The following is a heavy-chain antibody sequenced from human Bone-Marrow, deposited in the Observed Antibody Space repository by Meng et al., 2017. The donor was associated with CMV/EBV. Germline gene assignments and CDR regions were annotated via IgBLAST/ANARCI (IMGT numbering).Heavy chain of an antibody. CDR2: ISYDGSNK. V-gene: IGHV3-30-3*01. Sequence: GESLKISCAASGFTFSSYAMHWVRQAPGKGLEWVAFISYDGSNKYYADSVKGRFTISRDNSKNTLYLQMNSLRAEDTAVYYCARERDIVVVPAAIPLFNYYYGMDVWGRGTTVTVSS. CDR3: ARERDIVVVPAAIPLFNYYYGMDV. J-gene: IGHJ6*02. CDR1: GFTFSSYA. D-gene: IGHD2-2*02.